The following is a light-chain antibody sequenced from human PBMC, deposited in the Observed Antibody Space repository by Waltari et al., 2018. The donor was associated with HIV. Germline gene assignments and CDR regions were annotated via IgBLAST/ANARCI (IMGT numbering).Light chain of an antibody. CDR1: PPNIGRNT. CDR3: ASWDDSLNGPV. V-gene: IGLV1-44*01. J-gene: IGLJ2*01. CDR2: GKN. Sequence: QSVLTQPPSASGTPEQRVTLSCSGSPPNIGRNTVRLFQQFPGTAPKVLIYGKNQRPSGVPDRFSGSKSGTSASLAISGLQSEDEADYYCASWDDSLNGPVFGGGTKLTVV.